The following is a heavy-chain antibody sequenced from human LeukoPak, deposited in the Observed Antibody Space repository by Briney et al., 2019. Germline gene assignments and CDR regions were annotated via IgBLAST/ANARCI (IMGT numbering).Heavy chain of an antibody. CDR2: IYYSGSA. D-gene: IGHD4-17*01. CDR1: GSSISAYY. CDR3: ARGNDYGDSFDY. Sequence: SETLSLTCTVSGSSISAYYWTWIRQSPGEGLEWIGNIYYSGSANSNPSLKSRVTVPLDTSKNQFSLKVRSVTAVDTAVYYCARGNDYGDSFDYWGQGTLVTVSS. V-gene: IGHV4-59*01. J-gene: IGHJ4*02.